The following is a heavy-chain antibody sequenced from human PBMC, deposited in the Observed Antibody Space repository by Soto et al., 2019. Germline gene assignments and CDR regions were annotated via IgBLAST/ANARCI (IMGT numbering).Heavy chain of an antibody. CDR3: ARAPGPSGSYSLPVYYYGMDV. Sequence: ASVKVSCKASGYTFTSYDIHWVRQAPGQGLEWMGWISAYNGNTNYAQKLQGRVTMTTDTSTSTAYMELRSLRSDDTAVYYCARAPGPSGSYSLPVYYYGMDVWGQGTTVTVSS. J-gene: IGHJ6*02. D-gene: IGHD1-26*01. CDR2: ISAYNGNT. V-gene: IGHV1-18*04. CDR1: GYTFTSYD.